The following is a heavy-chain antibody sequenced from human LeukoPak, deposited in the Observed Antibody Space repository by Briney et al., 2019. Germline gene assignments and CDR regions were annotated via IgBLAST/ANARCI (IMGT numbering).Heavy chain of an antibody. CDR3: ASGSSLRSVGFFDY. D-gene: IGHD5-12*01. CDR2: IHDSGST. CDR1: GDSISKGGYY. J-gene: IGHJ4*02. V-gene: IGHV4-30-2*01. Sequence: SETLSLTCTVSGDSISKGGYYWSWIRQPPGKGLECIGSIHDSGSTYYNPSLESRVTLSADRSKTQFSLNLSSVTAADTAVYYCASGSSLRSVGFFDYWGQGTLVAVSS.